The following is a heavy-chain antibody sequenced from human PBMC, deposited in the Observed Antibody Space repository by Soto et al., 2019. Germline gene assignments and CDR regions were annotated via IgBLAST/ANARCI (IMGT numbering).Heavy chain of an antibody. CDR3: ASPRLSSDGTTPIDY. D-gene: IGHD1-1*01. CDR1: GFTFNNYA. J-gene: IGHJ4*02. V-gene: IGHV3-30-3*01. CDR2: ISFDGSTK. Sequence: QVQLVESGGGVVQPGRSLRLSCAATGFTFNNYAMHWVRQAPGKGQEWVAVISFDGSTKYYADSVKGRFTISRDNSKNTLYLQMNSLRAEDTAVYYCASPRLSSDGTTPIDYWGQGTLVTVSS.